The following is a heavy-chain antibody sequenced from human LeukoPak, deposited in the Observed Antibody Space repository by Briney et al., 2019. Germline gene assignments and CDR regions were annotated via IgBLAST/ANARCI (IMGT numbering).Heavy chain of an antibody. CDR3: ARGDDSSGHPDY. CDR1: GFTFSSYD. CDR2: ICTAGDT. V-gene: IGHV3-13*04. J-gene: IGHJ4*02. Sequence: PGGSLRLSCAASGFTFSSYDMHWVRQAPGKGLEWVSAICTAGDTYYPDSVTGRFTISRENAKNSFYLQMNSLRAGDTAVYYCARGDDSSGHPDYWGQGTLGTVSA. D-gene: IGHD3-22*01.